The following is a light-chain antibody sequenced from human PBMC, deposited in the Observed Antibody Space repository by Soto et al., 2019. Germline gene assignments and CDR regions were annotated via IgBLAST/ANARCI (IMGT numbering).Light chain of an antibody. V-gene: IGKV1-27*01. CDR3: QKFNTAPLT. J-gene: IGKJ5*01. Sequence: DIQMTQSPSSLSAYVGDRVTITCRASQDISVYLAWYQQKPGKVPKLLIYSASTLQSGDPSRFSGSGSGTDFTLTISSLQPEDVATYYCQKFNTAPLTFGQGTRLEIK. CDR1: QDISVY. CDR2: SAS.